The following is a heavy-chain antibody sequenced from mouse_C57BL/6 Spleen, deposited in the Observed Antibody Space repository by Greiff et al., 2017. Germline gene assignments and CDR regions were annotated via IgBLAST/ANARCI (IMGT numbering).Heavy chain of an antibody. D-gene: IGHD1-1*01. J-gene: IGHJ3*01. V-gene: IGHV1-4*01. Sequence: VQLQQSGAELARPGASVKMSCKASGYTFTSYTMHWVKQRPGQGLEWIGYINPSSGYTKYNQKFKDKATLTADKSSSTAYMQLSRLTSEDSAVYYGARGELGYGSSYAWFAYWGQGTLVTVSA. CDR2: INPSSGYT. CDR3: ARGELGYGSSYAWFAY. CDR1: GYTFTSYT.